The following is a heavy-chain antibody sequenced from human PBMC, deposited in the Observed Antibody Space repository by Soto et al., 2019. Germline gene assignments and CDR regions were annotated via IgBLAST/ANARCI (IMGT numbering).Heavy chain of an antibody. CDR1: GFTFSSYA. CDR3: ARYIVVVTATYAFDI. D-gene: IGHD2-21*02. V-gene: IGHV3-30-3*01. Sequence: QVQLAESGGGVVQPGRSLRLSCAASGFTFSSYAMHWVRQAPGKGLEWVAVISYDGSNKYYADSVKGRFTISRDNSKNTLYLQMNSLRAEDTAVYYCARYIVVVTATYAFDIWGQGTMVTVSS. J-gene: IGHJ3*02. CDR2: ISYDGSNK.